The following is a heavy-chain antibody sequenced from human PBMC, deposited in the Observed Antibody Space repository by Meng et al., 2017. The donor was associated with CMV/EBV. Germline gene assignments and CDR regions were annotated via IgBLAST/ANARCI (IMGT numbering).Heavy chain of an antibody. CDR3: ARAAGGHDFGSGYPPGRFDP. V-gene: IGHV4-39*07. J-gene: IGHJ5*02. D-gene: IGHD3-3*01. CDR1: GASISSSSYY. Sequence: SETLSLTCTVSGASISSSSYYWGWFRQPPGKGLEWIGSIYYSGSTYYNPSLKSRVTISADTSKNQFSLKLSSVTAADTAVYYCARAAGGHDFGSGYPPGRFDPWGQGTLVTVSS. CDR2: IYYSGST.